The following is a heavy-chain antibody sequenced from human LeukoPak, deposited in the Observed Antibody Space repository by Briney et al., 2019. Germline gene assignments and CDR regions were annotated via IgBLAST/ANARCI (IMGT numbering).Heavy chain of an antibody. D-gene: IGHD2-15*01. CDR2: INPSGGST. J-gene: IGHJ6*03. Sequence: ASVKVSCKASGYTFTSYYMHWVRQAPGQGLEWMGIINPSGGSTSYAQKFQGRVTMTRDMSTSTVYMELSSLRSEDTAVYYCARGHPYCSGGSCHLYYYYYYMDVWGKGTTVTVSS. CDR1: GYTFTSYY. CDR3: ARGHPYCSGGSCHLYYYYYYMDV. V-gene: IGHV1-46*01.